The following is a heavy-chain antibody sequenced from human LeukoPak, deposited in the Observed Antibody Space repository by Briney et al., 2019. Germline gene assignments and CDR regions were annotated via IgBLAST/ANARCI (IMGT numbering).Heavy chain of an antibody. V-gene: IGHV7-4-1*02. CDR3: AKEYRGVRPFRTAGLPRFDP. Sequence: ASVKVSCKASGYTFTSYAMNWVRQAPGQGLEWMGWINTNTGNPTYAQGFTGRFVFSLDTSVSTAYLQISSLKAEDTAVYYCAKEYRGVRPFRTAGLPRFDPWGQGTLVTVSS. CDR2: INTNTGNP. J-gene: IGHJ5*02. D-gene: IGHD3-3*01. CDR1: GYTFTSYA.